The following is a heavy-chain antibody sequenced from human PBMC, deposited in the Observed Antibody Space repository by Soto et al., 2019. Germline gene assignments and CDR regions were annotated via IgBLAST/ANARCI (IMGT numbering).Heavy chain of an antibody. D-gene: IGHD2-2*01. Sequence: QVQLVQSGAEVKKPGASVKVSCKGPGYNFIKYGINWVRQAPGQGLKWMGWISPYSGYTHSAQKCQRRLTLTTDTAATTPYKELRRLRSADTVFYCCTREAIVVIPAAQPSPFDSRGQGTLVTVSS. J-gene: IGHJ4*02. CDR1: GYNFIKYG. CDR3: TREAIVVIPAAQPSPFDS. V-gene: IGHV1-18*01. CDR2: ISPYSGYT.